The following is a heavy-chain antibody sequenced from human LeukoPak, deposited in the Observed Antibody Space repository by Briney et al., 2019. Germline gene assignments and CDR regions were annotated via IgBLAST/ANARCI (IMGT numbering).Heavy chain of an antibody. CDR1: GYTFTSYD. V-gene: IGHV1-8*01. D-gene: IGHD3-10*01. CDR3: ARGAKSYGSGSYNPYYYYGMDV. Sequence: ASVKVSCKASGYTFTSYDINWVRQATGQGLEWMGWMNPNSGNTGYAQKFQGRVTMTRNTSISTAYMELSSLRSEDTAVYYCARGAKSYGSGSYNPYYYYGMDVWGQGTTVTVSS. J-gene: IGHJ6*02. CDR2: MNPNSGNT.